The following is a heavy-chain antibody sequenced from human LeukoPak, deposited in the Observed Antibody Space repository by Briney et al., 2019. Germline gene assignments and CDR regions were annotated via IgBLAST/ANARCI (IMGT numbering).Heavy chain of an antibody. V-gene: IGHV3-23*01. CDR3: AKGGATTNRYEYFDY. CDR2: ISGGGSST. CDR1: GFTFSSYS. Sequence: GGSLRLSCEASGFTFSSYSMYWLRQAPGKGLEWISVISGGGSSTYYADSVRGRFSISRDNSKNTLFLQMNSLRAEDTAVYYCAKGGATTNRYEYFDYWGQGVLVTVSS. D-gene: IGHD1-14*01. J-gene: IGHJ4*02.